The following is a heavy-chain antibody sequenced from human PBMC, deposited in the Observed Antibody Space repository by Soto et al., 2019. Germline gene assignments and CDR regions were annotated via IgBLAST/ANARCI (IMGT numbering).Heavy chain of an antibody. Sequence: QITLKESGPTLVKPTQTVTLTCTFSGFSLSTSEVGVGWLRQPPGKALEWLALIYWDDDKRYSPSLKSRITISKDTSKNQVVLIMTNMDPVDTATYYCAHKIKIPRGAFDIWGQGTMVTVSS. CDR2: IYWDDDK. CDR3: AHKIKIPRGAFDI. D-gene: IGHD3-10*01. J-gene: IGHJ3*02. V-gene: IGHV2-5*02. CDR1: GFSLSTSEVG.